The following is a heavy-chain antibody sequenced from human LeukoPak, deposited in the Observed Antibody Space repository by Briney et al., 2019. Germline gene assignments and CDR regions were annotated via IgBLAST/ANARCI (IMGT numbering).Heavy chain of an antibody. CDR2: ISGSGGST. Sequence: PGGSLRLSCAASGFTFSSYAMSWVRQVPGKGLEWVSAISGSGGSTYYADSVKGRFTISRDNSKNTLYLQMNSLRAEDTAVYYCAKDWCSSGCLYDYWGQGTLVTVSS. D-gene: IGHD6-19*01. V-gene: IGHV3-23*01. CDR1: GFTFSSYA. CDR3: AKDWCSSGCLYDY. J-gene: IGHJ4*02.